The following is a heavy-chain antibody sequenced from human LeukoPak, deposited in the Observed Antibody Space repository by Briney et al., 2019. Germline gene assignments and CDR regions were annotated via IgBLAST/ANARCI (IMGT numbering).Heavy chain of an antibody. J-gene: IGHJ4*02. D-gene: IGHD2-21*02. Sequence: GAPVKVSCKASGYTFTAYYMHWVRQAPGQGLEWMGWINPNSGGTDYAQKFQGRVTMTRDTSISTAYMELSGLRSDDTAVYYCASGERVVTAIPGFYFDYWGQGTLVTVSS. CDR3: ASGERVVTAIPGFYFDY. CDR2: INPNSGGT. V-gene: IGHV1-2*02. CDR1: GYTFTAYY.